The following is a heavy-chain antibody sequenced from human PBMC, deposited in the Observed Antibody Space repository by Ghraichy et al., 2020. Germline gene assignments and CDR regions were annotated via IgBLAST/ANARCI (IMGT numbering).Heavy chain of an antibody. CDR2: IYYAGST. Sequence: SETLSLTCTVSGASISPYYWSWIRQPPGKGLEWIGYIYYAGSTYSNPSLRGRVTMSVDTSKNQFSLKLSSVTAADTAVYYCARHSRPGDHYFDYWGQGILVTVSS. CDR1: GASISPYY. V-gene: IGHV4-59*08. J-gene: IGHJ4*02. CDR3: ARHSRPGDHYFDY.